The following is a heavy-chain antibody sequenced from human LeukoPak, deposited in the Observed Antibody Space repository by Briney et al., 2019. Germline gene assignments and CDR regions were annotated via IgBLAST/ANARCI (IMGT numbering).Heavy chain of an antibody. Sequence: GASVKVSCKASEYTFTGYYMHWVRQAPGQGLEWMGWINPNSGGTISAHKFQGRVTMTKDTSTSTAYMELSRLRSDDTAVYYCARWVDYYASGSYYRADTRGDYFDHWGQGTLVTVTS. CDR1: EYTFTGYY. V-gene: IGHV1-2*07. D-gene: IGHD3-10*01. J-gene: IGHJ4*02. CDR2: INPNSGGT. CDR3: ARWVDYYASGSYYRADTRGDYFDH.